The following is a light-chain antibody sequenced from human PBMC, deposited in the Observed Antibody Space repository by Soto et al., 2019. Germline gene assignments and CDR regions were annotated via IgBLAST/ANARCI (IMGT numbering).Light chain of an antibody. Sequence: EIVLTQSPGTLSLSPGDRATLSCRASQSVSSYLAWYQQKPGQAPRLLIYDASNRATGIPARFSGSGSGTDFTLTISSLEPEDFAVYYCQQRSNWPITFGQGTRLEI. CDR1: QSVSSY. V-gene: IGKV3-11*01. CDR3: QQRSNWPIT. J-gene: IGKJ5*01. CDR2: DAS.